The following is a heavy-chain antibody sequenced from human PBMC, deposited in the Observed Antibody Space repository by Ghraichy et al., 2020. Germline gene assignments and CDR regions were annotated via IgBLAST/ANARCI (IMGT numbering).Heavy chain of an antibody. D-gene: IGHD3-16*01. CDR2: IKQGGSEK. Sequence: GESLNISCVASGFTFSTYWMNWVRQAPGKGLEWVANIKQGGSEKYYGDSVKGRFTISRDNAKNSLYLQMNSLRAEDTAVYYCARAVHGLGANYFDYWGQGTLVTVSS. CDR1: GFTFSTYW. J-gene: IGHJ4*02. CDR3: ARAVHGLGANYFDY. V-gene: IGHV3-7*03.